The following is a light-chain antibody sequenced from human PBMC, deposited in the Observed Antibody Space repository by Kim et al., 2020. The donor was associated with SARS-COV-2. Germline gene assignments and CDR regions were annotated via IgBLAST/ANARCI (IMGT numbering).Light chain of an antibody. Sequence: VSPGDIATLSCRASQSVSSNLAWYQQKPGQAPRLLIYGASTRATGVPARFSGSGSGTEFTLTILSLQSEDFAIYYCQQYNNWPQTFGQGTKVDIK. CDR2: GAS. J-gene: IGKJ1*01. CDR3: QQYNNWPQT. CDR1: QSVSSN. V-gene: IGKV3-15*01.